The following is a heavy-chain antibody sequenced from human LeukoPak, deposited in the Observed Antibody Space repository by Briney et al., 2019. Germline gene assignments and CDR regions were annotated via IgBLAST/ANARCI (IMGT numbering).Heavy chain of an antibody. D-gene: IGHD3-16*01. CDR1: GFTFSSYW. CDR2: ISWNSGSI. Sequence: GGSLRLSCAASGFTFSSYWMHWVRQAPGKGLEWVSGISWNSGSIGYADSVKGRFTISRDNAKNSLYLQMNSLRAEDTALYYCAKEPEFGGVLDYWGQGTLVTVSS. J-gene: IGHJ4*02. V-gene: IGHV3-9*01. CDR3: AKEPEFGGVLDY.